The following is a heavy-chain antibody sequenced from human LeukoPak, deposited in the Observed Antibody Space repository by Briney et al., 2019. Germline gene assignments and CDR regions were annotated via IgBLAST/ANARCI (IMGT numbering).Heavy chain of an antibody. CDR3: AKDRAAAGYYYYYGMDV. J-gene: IGHJ6*02. CDR1: GFTFSSYA. CDR2: ISRGGDRI. V-gene: IGHV3-23*01. D-gene: IGHD6-13*01. Sequence: GGSLRLSCAASGFTFSSYAMSWVRQAPGKGLEWVSLISRGGDRINYADSVKGRFTISRDNSKNTLYLQMNSLRAEDTAVYYCAKDRAAAGYYYYYGMDVWGQGTTVTVSS.